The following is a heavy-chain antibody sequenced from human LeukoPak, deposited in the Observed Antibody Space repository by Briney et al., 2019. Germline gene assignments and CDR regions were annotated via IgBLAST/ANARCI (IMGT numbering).Heavy chain of an antibody. Sequence: SCKASGYTFTSYAMHWVRQAPGKGLEWVAVISYDGSNKYYADSVKGRFTISRDNSKNTLYLQMNSLRAEDTAVYYCARSPQGSSRLRYFDEYGMDVWGQGTTVTVSS. V-gene: IGHV3-30*04. CDR1: GYTFTSYA. D-gene: IGHD3-9*01. CDR2: ISYDGSNK. J-gene: IGHJ6*02. CDR3: ARSPQGSSRLRYFDEYGMDV.